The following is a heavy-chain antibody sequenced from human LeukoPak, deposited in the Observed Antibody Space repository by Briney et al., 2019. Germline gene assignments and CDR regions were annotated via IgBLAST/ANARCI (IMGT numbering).Heavy chain of an antibody. J-gene: IGHJ4*02. D-gene: IGHD1-26*01. CDR2: IVVGSGNT. Sequence: SVKVSCKASGFTFTSSAVQWVRQARGQRLEWMGWIVVGSGNTNYAQKFQERVTITRDMSTGTAYTELSSLRSEDTAVYYCAAAELPLKLDYWGQGTLVTVSS. CDR1: GFTFTSSA. CDR3: AAAELPLKLDY. V-gene: IGHV1-58*01.